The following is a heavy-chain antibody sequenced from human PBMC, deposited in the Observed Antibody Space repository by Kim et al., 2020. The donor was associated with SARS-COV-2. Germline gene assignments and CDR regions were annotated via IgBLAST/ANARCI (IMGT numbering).Heavy chain of an antibody. Sequence: SETLSLTCTVSGGSISSYYWSWIRQPPGKGLEWIGYIYYSGSTNNNPSLKSRVTISVDTSKNQFSLKLSSVTAADTAVYYCARGQYAYFDYWGQGTLVTVSS. V-gene: IGHV4-59*01. J-gene: IGHJ4*02. CDR2: IYYSGST. CDR1: GGSISSYY. CDR3: ARGQYAYFDY.